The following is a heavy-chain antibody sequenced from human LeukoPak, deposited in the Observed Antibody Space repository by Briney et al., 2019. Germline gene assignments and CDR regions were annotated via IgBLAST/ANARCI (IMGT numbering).Heavy chain of an antibody. J-gene: IGHJ3*01. CDR1: GFTFSNYN. CDR2: ISGGTTSII. V-gene: IGHV3-48*02. CDR3: VSKLLAVTWDL. Sequence: GGSLRLSCAASGFTFSNYNMNWVRQAPGKGLEWVSFISGGTTSIIYYADSGKGRFTISRDNAKNSLYLQMNSLRDEDTAVYYCVSKLLAVTWDLWGQGTMVTVSS. D-gene: IGHD1-26*01.